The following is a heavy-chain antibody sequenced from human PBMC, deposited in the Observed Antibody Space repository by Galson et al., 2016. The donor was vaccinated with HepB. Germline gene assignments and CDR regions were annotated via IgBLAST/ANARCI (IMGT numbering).Heavy chain of an antibody. V-gene: IGHV4-39*01. J-gene: IGHJ6*03. CDR2: ISADGTT. D-gene: IGHD1/OR15-1a*01. CDR1: YGSVSSSGYY. Sequence: ETLSLTCTVSYGSVSSSGYYWGWIRRPPGKGLEWIASISADGTTYSNPSLKSRVTISVDTSTHQFSLTLSSVTAADSAVFYCARLSKAVRGNRNYYYYFMDVWGKGTMVTVSS. CDR3: ARLSKAVRGNRNYYYYFMDV.